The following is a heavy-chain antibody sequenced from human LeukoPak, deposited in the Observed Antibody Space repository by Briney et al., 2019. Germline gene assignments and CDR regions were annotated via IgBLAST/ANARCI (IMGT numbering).Heavy chain of an antibody. CDR3: SGSYLYYYYYYMNV. D-gene: IGHD1-26*01. V-gene: IGHV4-59*03. Sequence: SETLSLTCAVYGGSFSGYYWSWIRQPPGKGLEWIGYMYYSGSTNYNPSLKSRVTISVDTSKNQFSLKLSSVTAADTAVYYCSGSYLYYYYYYMNVWGKGTTVTISS. CDR2: MYYSGST. J-gene: IGHJ6*03. CDR1: GGSFSGYY.